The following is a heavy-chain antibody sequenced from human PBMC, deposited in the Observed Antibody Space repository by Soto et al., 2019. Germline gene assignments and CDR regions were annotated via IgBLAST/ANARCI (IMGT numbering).Heavy chain of an antibody. Sequence: ASVKVSCKASGYTFTGKYLHWVRQAPGQGLEWMGWINPNSGVTNYAEKFQGRVTMTRDTSISTAYMDLTRPKSDDTAVYYCASLTTEYSSSSPYGMDVWGQGTTVTVSS. D-gene: IGHD6-6*01. CDR1: GYTFTGKY. CDR2: INPNSGVT. CDR3: ASLTTEYSSSSPYGMDV. V-gene: IGHV1-2*02. J-gene: IGHJ6*02.